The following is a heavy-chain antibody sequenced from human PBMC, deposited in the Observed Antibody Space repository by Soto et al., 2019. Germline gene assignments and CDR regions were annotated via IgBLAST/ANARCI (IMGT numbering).Heavy chain of an antibody. V-gene: IGHV3-33*01. J-gene: IGHJ6*02. D-gene: IGHD3-9*01. CDR2: IWYDGSNK. CDR1: GFTFSSYG. Sequence: GGSLRLSCAASGFTFSSYGMHWVRQAPGKGLEWVAVIWYDGSNKYYADSVKGRFTISRDNSKNTLYLQMNSLRAEDTAVYYCARFDDILTGLTSPIYGMDVWGQGTTVTVSS. CDR3: ARFDDILTGLTSPIYGMDV.